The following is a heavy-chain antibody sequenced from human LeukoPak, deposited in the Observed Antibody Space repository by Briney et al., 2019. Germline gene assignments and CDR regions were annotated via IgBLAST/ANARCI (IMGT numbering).Heavy chain of an antibody. J-gene: IGHJ4*02. CDR1: GGSIGNFY. V-gene: IGHV4-4*07. CDR2: IFTTGST. CDR3: ARLRIGSFDY. Sequence: PSETLSLTCTVSGGSIGNFYWNWIRQPAGKGLEWIGRIFTTGSTNYNPSLKSRVTMSVATSKNQLSLRLSSVTAADTAVYYCARLRIGSFDYWGQGTLVTVSS. D-gene: IGHD3-10*01.